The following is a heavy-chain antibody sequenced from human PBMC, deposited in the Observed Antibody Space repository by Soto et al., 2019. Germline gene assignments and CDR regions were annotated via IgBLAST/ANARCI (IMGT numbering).Heavy chain of an antibody. CDR3: ARQRRGNWFDP. Sequence: PGESLKVSCKCSGYTFTTYWIGWVRQMPGKGLEWMGIIYPGDSDTRYSPSFQGQVTISADKSISTAYLQWSSLKASDTAIYYCARQRRGNWFDPWGQGTLVTVSS. CDR1: GYTFTTYW. V-gene: IGHV5-51*01. CDR2: IYPGDSDT. J-gene: IGHJ5*02. D-gene: IGHD3-10*01.